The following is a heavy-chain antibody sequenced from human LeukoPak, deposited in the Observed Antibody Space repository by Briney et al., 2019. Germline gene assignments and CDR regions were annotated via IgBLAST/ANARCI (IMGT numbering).Heavy chain of an antibody. CDR1: GGSISSSSYY. CDR3: ARNFAATAWFDP. D-gene: IGHD1-14*01. CDR2: IYYSGST. V-gene: IGHV4-39*01. J-gene: IGHJ5*02. Sequence: SETLSLTCTVSGGSISSSSYYWGWIRQPPGKGLEWIGSIYYSGSTYYNPSLKSRVTISVDTSKNQFSLKLSSVTAADTAVYYWARNFAATAWFDPWGQGTLVNVSS.